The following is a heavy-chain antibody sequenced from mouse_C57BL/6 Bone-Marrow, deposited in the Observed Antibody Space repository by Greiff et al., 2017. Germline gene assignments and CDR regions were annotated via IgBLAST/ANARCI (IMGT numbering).Heavy chain of an antibody. CDR3: TREDGSRAWYFDV. CDR2: ISSGGDYI. J-gene: IGHJ1*03. CDR1: GFTFSSYA. D-gene: IGHD1-1*01. V-gene: IGHV5-9-1*02. Sequence: EVKLVESGEGLVKPGGSLKLSCAASGFTFSSYAMSWVRQTPEKRLEWVAYISSGGDYIYYADTVKGRFTISRDNARNTLYLQMSSLKSEDTAMYYCTREDGSRAWYFDVWGTGTTVTVSS.